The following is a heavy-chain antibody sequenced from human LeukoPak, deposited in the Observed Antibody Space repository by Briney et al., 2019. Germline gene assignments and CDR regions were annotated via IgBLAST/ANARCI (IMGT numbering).Heavy chain of an antibody. Sequence: PSETLSLTCTVSGGSISSYYWSWIRQPPGKGLEWIGYIYYSGSTNYNPSLKSRVAISVDTSKNQFSLKLSSVTAADTAVYYCARSRGYYDSPAERGAFDIWGQGTMVTVSS. J-gene: IGHJ3*02. CDR3: ARSRGYYDSPAERGAFDI. CDR2: IYYSGST. CDR1: GGSISSYY. V-gene: IGHV4-59*01. D-gene: IGHD3-22*01.